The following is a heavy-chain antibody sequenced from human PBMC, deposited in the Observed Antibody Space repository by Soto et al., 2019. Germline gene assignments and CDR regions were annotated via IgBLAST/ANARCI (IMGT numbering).Heavy chain of an antibody. CDR2: VNPNGRST. D-gene: IGHD6-6*01. CDR3: ARGLASGDY. J-gene: IGHJ4*02. CDR1: GYTFTNFY. V-gene: IGHV1-46*01. Sequence: QVQLVQSGAEVKEPGASVKISCKGSGYTFTNFYIHWVRQAPGQGLEWMGIVNPNGRSTNYAQNFKGRITISRDTSTSTAYMDLSSLRSEDTAVYYCARGLASGDYWGQGTLVTVSS.